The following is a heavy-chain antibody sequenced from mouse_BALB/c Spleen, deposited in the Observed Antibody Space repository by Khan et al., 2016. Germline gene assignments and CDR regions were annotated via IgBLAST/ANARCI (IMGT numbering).Heavy chain of an antibody. CDR3: ARDYYGSSFFDY. J-gene: IGHJ2*01. D-gene: IGHD1-1*01. Sequence: EVQLQESGPGLVKPSQSLSLTCTVTGYSITSGYAWNWIRQFPGNKLEWMGYINYSGSTTYNPSLKSQISITRDTSKNQFFLQLKSVTTEDTSTHYCARDYYGSSFFDYWGQGTTLTVSS. V-gene: IGHV3-2*02. CDR2: INYSGST. CDR1: GYSITSGYA.